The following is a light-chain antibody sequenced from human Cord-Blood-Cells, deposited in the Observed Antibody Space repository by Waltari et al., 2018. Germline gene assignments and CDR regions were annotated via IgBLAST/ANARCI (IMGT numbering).Light chain of an antibody. J-gene: IGKJ5*01. V-gene: IGKV2-28*01. CDR3: MQALQTPIT. Sequence: DIVMTQSPLSLPVTPGEPASISCRPSQSLLHSNGYNYLDWYLQKPGQSPQPLIYLGSNRASGVPDRFSGSGSGTDFTLKISRVEAEDVGVYYCMQALQTPITFGQGTRLEIK. CDR2: LGS. CDR1: QSLLHSNGYNY.